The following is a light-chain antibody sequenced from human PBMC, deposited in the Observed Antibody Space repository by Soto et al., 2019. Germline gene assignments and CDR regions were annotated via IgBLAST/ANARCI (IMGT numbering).Light chain of an antibody. J-gene: IGKJ1*01. CDR3: QQYGSSGT. CDR2: VAS. Sequence: DIQMTQSPSSASASVGDRVTITCRASQGISSGLAWYQQKPGKAPKLLIYVASSLQSGVPSRFSGSGSGTDFTLTISRLEPEDFAVYYCQQYGSSGTFGQGTKVDIK. CDR1: QGISSG. V-gene: IGKV1-12*01.